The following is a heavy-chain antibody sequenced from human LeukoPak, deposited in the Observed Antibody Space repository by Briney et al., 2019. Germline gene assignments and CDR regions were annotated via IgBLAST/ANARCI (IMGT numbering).Heavy chain of an antibody. V-gene: IGHV7-4-1*02. CDR1: GYTFTSYA. J-gene: IGHJ6*03. CDR2: INTNTGNP. D-gene: IGHD6-6*01. Sequence: ASVKVSCKASGYTFTSYAMNWVRQAPGQGLEWMGWINTNTGNPTYAQGFTGRFVFPLDTSVSTAYLQISSLKAEDTAVYYCARESSSSSPTPPYYYYYMDVWGKGTTVTVSS. CDR3: ARESSSSSPTPPYYYYYMDV.